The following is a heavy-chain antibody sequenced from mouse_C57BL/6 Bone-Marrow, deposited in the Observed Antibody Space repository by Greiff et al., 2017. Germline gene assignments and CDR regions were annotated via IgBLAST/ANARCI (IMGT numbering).Heavy chain of an antibody. J-gene: IGHJ3*01. CDR2: IDPETGGT. V-gene: IGHV1-15*01. Sequence: VQLQQSGAELVRPGASVTLSCKASGYTFTDYELHWVKQTPVHGLEWIGAIDPETGGTAYNQKFKGKAILTADKSSSTAYMELRSLTSEDSAVDYCTDDYYGISAWFAYWGQGTLVTVSA. CDR1: GYTFTDYE. D-gene: IGHD1-1*01. CDR3: TDDYYGISAWFAY.